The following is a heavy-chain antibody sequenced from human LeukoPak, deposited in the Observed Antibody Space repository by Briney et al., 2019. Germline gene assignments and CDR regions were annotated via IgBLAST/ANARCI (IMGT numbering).Heavy chain of an antibody. CDR1: GGSFSGYY. CDR3: ARVGVRGVIV. CDR2: INHSGST. V-gene: IGHV4-34*01. Sequence: SETLSLTCAVYGGSFSGYYWSWIRQSPGKGLEWIGEINHSGSTNYNPSLKSRVTISVDTSKNQFSLKLSSVTAADTAVYYCARVGVRGVIVWGQGTLVTVSS. J-gene: IGHJ4*02. D-gene: IGHD3-10*01.